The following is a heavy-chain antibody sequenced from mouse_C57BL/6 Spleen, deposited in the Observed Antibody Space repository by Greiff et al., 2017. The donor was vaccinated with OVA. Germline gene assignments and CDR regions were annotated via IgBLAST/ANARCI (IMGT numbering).Heavy chain of an antibody. D-gene: IGHD2-5*01. CDR2: INPNNGGT. Sequence: EVQLQQSGPELVKPGASVKISCKASGYTFTDYYMNWVKQSHGKSLEWIGDINPNNGGTSYNQKFKGKATLTVDKSSSTAYMELRSLTSEDSAVYYCARWNSNYGGFAYWGQGTLVTVSA. V-gene: IGHV1-26*01. CDR3: ARWNSNYGGFAY. J-gene: IGHJ3*01. CDR1: GYTFTDYY.